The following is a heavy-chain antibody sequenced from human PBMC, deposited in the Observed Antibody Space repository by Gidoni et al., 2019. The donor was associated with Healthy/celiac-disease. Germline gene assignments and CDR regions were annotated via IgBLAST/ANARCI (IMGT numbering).Heavy chain of an antibody. V-gene: IGHV3-23*01. CDR3: AKDLAMIPHVAFDI. CDR2: SGSGGST. J-gene: IGHJ3*02. Sequence: SGSGGSTYYADSVKGRFTISRDNSKNTLYLQMNSLRAEDTAVYYCAKDLAMIPHVAFDIWGQGTMVTVSS. D-gene: IGHD3-22*01.